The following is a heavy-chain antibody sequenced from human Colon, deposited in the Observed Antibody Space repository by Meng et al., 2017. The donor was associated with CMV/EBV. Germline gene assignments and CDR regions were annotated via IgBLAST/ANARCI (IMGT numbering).Heavy chain of an antibody. J-gene: IGHJ3*02. CDR1: GFTFSSYS. CDR2: ISSSSSYI. D-gene: IGHD3-3*01. CDR3: ARRPPLEAFDI. V-gene: IGHV3-21*01. Sequence: GGSLRLSCAASGFTFSSYSMNWVRQAPGKGLEWVSSISSSSSYIYYADSVKGRFTISRDNAKNSLYLQMNSLRADDTAVYYCARRPPLEAFDIWGQGTMVTVSS.